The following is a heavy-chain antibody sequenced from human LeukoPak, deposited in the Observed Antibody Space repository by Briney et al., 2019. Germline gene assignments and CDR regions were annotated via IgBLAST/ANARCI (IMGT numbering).Heavy chain of an antibody. CDR1: GGSISSNSYY. J-gene: IGHJ6*03. Sequence: SETLSLTCAVSGGSISSNSYYWGWIRQPPGKGLGWIGSIYYSGSTYYNPSLKSRVTISVDTSKNQFSLQLNSVAPEDTAVYYCARDDLHLVRRLGGTTEYYYYYYMDVWGKGTTVTVSS. CDR2: IYYSGST. CDR3: ARDDLHLVRRLGGTTEYYYYYYMDV. V-gene: IGHV4-39*02. D-gene: IGHD6-13*01.